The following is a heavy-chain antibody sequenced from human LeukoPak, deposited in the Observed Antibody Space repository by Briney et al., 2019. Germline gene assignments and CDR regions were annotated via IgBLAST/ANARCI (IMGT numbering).Heavy chain of an antibody. V-gene: IGHV4-39*07. CDR3: ARDTDSSGYGFDY. CDR1: GDSINSRSYY. CDR2: IYHSESI. Sequence: PSETLSLTCVVSGDSINSRSYYWAWIRQPPGKGLEWIGSIYHSESIYYNPSLKSRVTISLDTSKNQFSLNLSSVTAADTAVYYCARDTDSSGYGFDYWGQGTLVTVSS. J-gene: IGHJ4*02. D-gene: IGHD3-22*01.